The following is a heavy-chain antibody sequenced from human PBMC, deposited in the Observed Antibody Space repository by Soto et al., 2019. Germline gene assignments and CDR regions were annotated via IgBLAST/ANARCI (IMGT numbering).Heavy chain of an antibody. CDR3: ARAGLRIYYYGMDV. CDR2: INPNSGGT. V-gene: IGHV1-2*02. CDR1: GYIFTGYH. Sequence: VQLVQSGVEVKKPGASVKVSCKASGYIFTGYHMHWVRQAPGQELEWMGWINPNSGGTKYAQKFQGRVTMTRDTSSSTAYMELSSLRPDDTAVYYCARAGLRIYYYGMDVWGPGTTVSVSS. J-gene: IGHJ6*02. D-gene: IGHD4-17*01.